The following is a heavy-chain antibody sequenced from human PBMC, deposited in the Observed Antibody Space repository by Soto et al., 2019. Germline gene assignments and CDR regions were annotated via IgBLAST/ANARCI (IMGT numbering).Heavy chain of an antibody. CDR2: ISGSGGTT. CDR3: AKEPGLSGIAARPYWFDP. J-gene: IGHJ5*02. V-gene: IGHV3-23*01. Sequence: GGSLRLSCAASGFPFSSYAMTWVRQAPGKGLEWVSLISGSGGTTYYADSLKGRFTISRDNSRDTLYLQMNSLRAEDTAVYYCAKEPGLSGIAARPYWFDPWGQGTLVTVSS. D-gene: IGHD6-6*01. CDR1: GFPFSSYA.